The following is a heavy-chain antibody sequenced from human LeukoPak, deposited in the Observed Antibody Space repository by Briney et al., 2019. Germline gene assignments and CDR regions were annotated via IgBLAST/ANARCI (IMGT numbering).Heavy chain of an antibody. D-gene: IGHD6-6*01. CDR2: IRHSGST. CDR1: GGSFSGYS. J-gene: IGHJ4*02. V-gene: IGHV4-34*01. Sequence: SETLSLTCAVYGGSFSGYSWSWIRQPPGKGLEWIGEIRHSGSTNYNPSLKSRVTISVDTSKNQFSLKLSSVTAADTAAYYCARSARIAARPGRVDYWGQGTLVTVSS. CDR3: ARSARIAARPGRVDY.